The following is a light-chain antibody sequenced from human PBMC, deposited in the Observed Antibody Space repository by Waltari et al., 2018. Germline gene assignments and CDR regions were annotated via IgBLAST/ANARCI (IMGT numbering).Light chain of an antibody. V-gene: IGLV1-44*01. CDR2: SNN. CDR1: RSTIGSNA. CDR3: AAWDDSLNGHVV. J-gene: IGLJ2*01. Sequence: QSLLTQPPSASGTPGQRVTIPCSGSRSTIGSNAVSWYQQLPGTAPKLLRHSNNQRPAGVPGRFSCSKSGASAALAISGVQSADEADYYLAAWDDSLNGHVVFGGGTKLTVL.